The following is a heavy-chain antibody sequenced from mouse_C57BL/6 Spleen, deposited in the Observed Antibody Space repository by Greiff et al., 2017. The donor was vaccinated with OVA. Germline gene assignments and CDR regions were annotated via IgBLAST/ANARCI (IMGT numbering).Heavy chain of an antibody. CDR3: ARSDYYYGSSYEGYYAMDY. V-gene: IGHV1-53*01. J-gene: IGHJ4*01. D-gene: IGHD1-1*01. CDR2: INPSNGGT. CDR1: GYTFTSYW. Sequence: QVHVKQPGTELVKPGASVKLSCKASGYTFTSYWMHWVKQRPGQGLEWIGNINPSNGGTNYNEKFKSKATLTVDKSSSTAYMQLSSLTSEDSAVYYCARSDYYYGSSYEGYYAMDYWGQGTSVTVSS.